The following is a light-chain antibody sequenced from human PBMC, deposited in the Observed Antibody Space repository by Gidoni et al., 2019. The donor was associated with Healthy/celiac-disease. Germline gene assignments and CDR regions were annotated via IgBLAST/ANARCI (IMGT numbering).Light chain of an antibody. Sequence: IVMTQSPAAPAVSLGERATINCKSSQSVLYSSNNKNYLAWYQQKPGQPPKLLIYWASTRESGVPDRFSGSGSGTDFTLTISSLQAEDVAVYYCQQYYSPQGTFGQGTKVEIK. CDR2: WAS. J-gene: IGKJ1*01. CDR1: QSVLYSSNNKNY. CDR3: QQYYSPQGT. V-gene: IGKV4-1*01.